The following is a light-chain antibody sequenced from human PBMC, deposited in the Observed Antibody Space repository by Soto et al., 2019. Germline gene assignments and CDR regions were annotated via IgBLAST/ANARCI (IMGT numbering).Light chain of an antibody. CDR1: QSVSSSY. Sequence: EIVLTQSPGTLSLSPGERATLSCRASQSVSSSYLAWYQQKPGQAPRLLIYGASSRATGIPDRFSGSGSGTDFTLTSSRLEPEDFAGYYCQQYGSSSWTFGQGTKVEIK. V-gene: IGKV3-20*01. CDR3: QQYGSSSWT. J-gene: IGKJ1*01. CDR2: GAS.